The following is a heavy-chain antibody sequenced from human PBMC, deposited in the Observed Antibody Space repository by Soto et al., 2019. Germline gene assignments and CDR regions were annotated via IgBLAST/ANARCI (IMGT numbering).Heavy chain of an antibody. J-gene: IGHJ6*02. Sequence: SVKVSCKAAGGTFSSYAISWVRQAPGQGLEGMGGIIPVFGTANYAQKFQGRVTITADKSTSTAYMELSSLRSEDTAVYYCARGPFNMLVANDYYYGMDVWGQGTTVTVSS. D-gene: IGHD3-22*01. CDR2: IIPVFGTA. CDR3: ARGPFNMLVANDYYYGMDV. V-gene: IGHV1-69*06. CDR1: GGTFSSYA.